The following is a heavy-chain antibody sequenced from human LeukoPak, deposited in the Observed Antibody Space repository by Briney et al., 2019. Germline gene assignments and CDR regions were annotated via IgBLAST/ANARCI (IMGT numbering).Heavy chain of an antibody. CDR1: GFTFSSYS. J-gene: IGHJ5*02. CDR3: ARDSHIVVVPAAVQGWFDP. Sequence: SGGSLRLSCAASGFTFSSYSMNWVRQAPGKGLEWVSYISSSSSYIYYADSVKGRFTISRDNAKNSLYLQMNSLRAEDTAVYYYARDSHIVVVPAAVQGWFDPWGQGTLVTVSS. CDR2: ISSSSSYI. D-gene: IGHD2-2*01. V-gene: IGHV3-21*01.